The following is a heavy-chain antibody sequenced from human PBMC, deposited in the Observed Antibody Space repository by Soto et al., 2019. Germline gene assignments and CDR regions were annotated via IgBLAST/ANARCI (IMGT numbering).Heavy chain of an antibody. Sequence: PGGSLRLSCATSGFTFSDYYMSWIRQAPKKGLEWVSYISSTSMYTNYADSVKGRFTISRDNAKNSLYLQMNSLRAEDTAVYYCARDKRYSNSWSPSDYWGQGTLVTVSS. J-gene: IGHJ4*02. CDR2: ISSTSMYT. V-gene: IGHV3-11*05. D-gene: IGHD6-13*01. CDR3: ARDKRYSNSWSPSDY. CDR1: GFTFSDYY.